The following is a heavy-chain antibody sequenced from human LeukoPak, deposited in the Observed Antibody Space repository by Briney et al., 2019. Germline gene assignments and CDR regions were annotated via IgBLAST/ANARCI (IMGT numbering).Heavy chain of an antibody. Sequence: GRSLRPSRRVSGLIVSIVWTQAVRQAPGGGLVWVVRSNEAGSFTGSADSVEGRFTIPKAHPKNTLHLHMNRLRADDTPVYYCATFGTAWRSSYWGPETLVSVSS. J-gene: IGHJ4*02. D-gene: IGHD3-16*01. V-gene: IGHV3-74*01. CDR1: GLIVSIVW. CDR3: ATFGTAWRSSY. CDR2: SNEAGSFT.